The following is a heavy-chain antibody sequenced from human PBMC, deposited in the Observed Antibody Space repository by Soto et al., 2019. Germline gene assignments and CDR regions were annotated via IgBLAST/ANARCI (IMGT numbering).Heavy chain of an antibody. CDR2: IYYSGST. V-gene: IGHV4-31*03. D-gene: IGHD4-17*01. J-gene: IGHJ4*02. CDR3: ARGDDYEPNFDY. CDR1: GGSISSGGYY. Sequence: QVQLQESGPGLVKPSQTLSLTCTVSGGSISSGGYYWSWIRQHPGKGLEWIGYIYYSGSTYYNPSIKRRVTISVDTSKNQFSLKLSSVTAADTAVYYCARGDDYEPNFDYWGQGTLVTVSS.